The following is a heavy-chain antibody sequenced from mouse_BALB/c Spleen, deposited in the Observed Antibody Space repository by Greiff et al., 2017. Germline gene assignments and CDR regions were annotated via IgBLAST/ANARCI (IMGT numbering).Heavy chain of an antibody. J-gene: IGHJ2*01. CDR3: ARDEANWGFDY. CDR2: ISSGGSYT. D-gene: IGHD4-1*01. Sequence: EVKVVESGGGLVKPGGSLKLSCAASGFTFSSYAMSWVRQSPEKRLEWVAEISSGGSYTYYPDTVTGRFTISRDNAKNTLYLEMSSLRSEDTAMYYCARDEANWGFDYWGQGTTLTVSS. V-gene: IGHV5-9-4*01. CDR1: GFTFSSYA.